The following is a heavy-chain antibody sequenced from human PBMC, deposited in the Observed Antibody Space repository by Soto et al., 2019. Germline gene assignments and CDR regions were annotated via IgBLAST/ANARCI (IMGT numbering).Heavy chain of an antibody. J-gene: IGHJ3*02. CDR1: GFICSSYD. CDR3: AKATATGGGAFDI. CDR2: ILVDGRT. Sequence: PGESLKISCAASGFICSSYDMSWVRQAPGKGLEWVSTILVDGRTFYVDSVKGRFTISRDSSKNTVYLQMNSLTAGDTALYYCAKATATGGGAFDICGQGTMVTVSS. V-gene: IGHV3-23*01. D-gene: IGHD2-8*02.